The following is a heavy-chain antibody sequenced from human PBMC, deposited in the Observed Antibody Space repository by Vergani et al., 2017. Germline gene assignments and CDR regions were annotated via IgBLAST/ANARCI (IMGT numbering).Heavy chain of an antibody. D-gene: IGHD6-13*01. CDR1: GFTFSSYA. CDR3: ARAGSFIAAAGHFDY. J-gene: IGHJ4*02. Sequence: QVQLVESGGGVVQPGRSLRLSCAASGFTFSSYAMHWVRQAPGKGLEWVAVISYDGSNKYYADSVKGRFTISRDNSKNTLYLQMNSLRAEDTAVYYCARAGSFIAAAGHFDYWGQGTLVTVSS. CDR2: ISYDGSNK. V-gene: IGHV3-30-3*01.